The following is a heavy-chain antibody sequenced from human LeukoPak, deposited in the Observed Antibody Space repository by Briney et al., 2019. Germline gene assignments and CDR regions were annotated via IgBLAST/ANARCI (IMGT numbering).Heavy chain of an antibody. CDR3: ATCRDEFGDYGFTS. CDR2: IYYSGST. CDR1: GGSISSGGYY. J-gene: IGHJ5*02. V-gene: IGHV4-31*03. Sequence: PSETLSLTCTVSGGSISSGGYYWSWIRQHPGKGLEWIGYIYYSGSTYYNPSLKSRVTISVDTSKNQFSLKLSSVTAADTAVYYCATCRDEFGDYGFTSWGQGTLVTVSS. D-gene: IGHD4-17*01.